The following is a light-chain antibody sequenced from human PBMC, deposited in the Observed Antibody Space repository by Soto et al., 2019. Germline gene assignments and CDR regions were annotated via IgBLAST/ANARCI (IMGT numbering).Light chain of an antibody. J-gene: IGKJ1*01. Sequence: EIVLTQSPGTLSLSPGERATLSCRASQSVSSNYLAWYQQKPGQAPRLLIYGASNRATGIPDRFSGSGSGTDFTLTISRLEPEDFAVYYCQQYGSSGTFGQGTKADIK. V-gene: IGKV3-20*01. CDR2: GAS. CDR1: QSVSSNY. CDR3: QQYGSSGT.